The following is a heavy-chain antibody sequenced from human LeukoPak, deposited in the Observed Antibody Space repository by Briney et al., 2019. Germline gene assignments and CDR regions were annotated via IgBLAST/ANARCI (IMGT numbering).Heavy chain of an antibody. CDR2: INPNSGGT. Sequence: ASVKDSCKASGYTFTSYYMHWVRQAPGQGLEWMGWINPNSGGTNYAQKFQGRVTMTRDTTISTAYMELSRLRSDDTAVYYCARGPAYSSSEYYFDYWGQGTLVTVSS. CDR3: ARGPAYSSSEYYFDY. J-gene: IGHJ4*02. D-gene: IGHD5-18*01. CDR1: GYTFTSYY. V-gene: IGHV1-2*02.